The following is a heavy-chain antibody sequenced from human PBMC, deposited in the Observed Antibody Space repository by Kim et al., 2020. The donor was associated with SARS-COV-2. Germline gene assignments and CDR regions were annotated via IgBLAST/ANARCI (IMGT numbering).Heavy chain of an antibody. Sequence: ASVKVSCKASGYTFTSYYMHWVRQAPGQGLEWMGIINPSGGSTNYAQKFLGRVTLTRDTSTSTVYMELSSLRSEDTAVYYCARSPERQWPWSDAFDNWGQGTMDTVSS. CDR2: INPSGGST. J-gene: IGHJ3*02. D-gene: IGHD6-19*01. V-gene: IGHV1-46*01. CDR1: GYTFTSYY. CDR3: ARSPERQWPWSDAFDN.